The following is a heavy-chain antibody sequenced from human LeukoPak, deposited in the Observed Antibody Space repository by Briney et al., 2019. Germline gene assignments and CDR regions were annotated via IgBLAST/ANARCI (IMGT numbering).Heavy chain of an antibody. Sequence: SQTLSLTCAISGDSVSSNSAAWNWIRQSPSRGLEWLGRTYYRSKWYNDYAISVKSRIIINPDTSKNQFSLQLNSVTHEDTAVYYCARGAVYSSYWQFDYWGQGTLVTVSS. J-gene: IGHJ4*02. CDR3: ARGAVYSSYWQFDY. V-gene: IGHV6-1*01. D-gene: IGHD6-6*01. CDR2: TYYRSKWYN. CDR1: GDSVSSNSAA.